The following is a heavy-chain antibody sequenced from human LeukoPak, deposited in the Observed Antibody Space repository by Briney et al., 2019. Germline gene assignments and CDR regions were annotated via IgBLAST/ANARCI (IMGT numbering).Heavy chain of an antibody. D-gene: IGHD1-14*01. V-gene: IGHV3-21*01. CDR2: IGPTGTDR. CDR3: ATETIGRHYDY. CDR1: GFTFCSCG. J-gene: IGHJ4*02. Sequence: GGSLRLSCAASGFTFCSCGFSWVRQAPGKGLEWVSSIGPTGTDRYYADSVRGRFTISRENAKNSMYLQMASLRDEDTAVYYCATETIGRHYDYWGQGTLLTVSS.